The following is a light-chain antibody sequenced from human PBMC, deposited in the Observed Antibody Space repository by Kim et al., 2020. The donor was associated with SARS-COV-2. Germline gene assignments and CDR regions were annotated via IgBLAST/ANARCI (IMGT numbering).Light chain of an antibody. J-gene: IGLJ7*01. CDR3: QYRDSGGNVV. CDR1: SLRSYY. V-gene: IGLV3-19*01. Sequence: SSELTQDPAVSVALGQTVRNTCQGDSLRSYYANWYQQKPRQAPLLVIFGRNNRPSGIPDRFSGSTSGNTASLTISGAQAEDEADFYCQYRDSGGNVVFGGVSLLAVL. CDR2: GRN.